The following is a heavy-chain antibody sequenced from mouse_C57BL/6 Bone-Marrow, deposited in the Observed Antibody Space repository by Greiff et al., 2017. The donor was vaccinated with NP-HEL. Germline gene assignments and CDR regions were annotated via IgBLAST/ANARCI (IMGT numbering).Heavy chain of an antibody. Sequence: DVKLVESGGGLVKPGGSLKLSCAASGFTFSDYGMHWVRQAPEQGLEWVAYISSGSSTIYYADTVKGRFTISRDNAKNTLFLQMTSLRSEDTAMYYCARNYYGSSSWFAYWGQGTLVTVSA. CDR2: ISSGSSTI. CDR3: ARNYYGSSSWFAY. J-gene: IGHJ3*01. CDR1: GFTFSDYG. D-gene: IGHD1-1*01. V-gene: IGHV5-17*01.